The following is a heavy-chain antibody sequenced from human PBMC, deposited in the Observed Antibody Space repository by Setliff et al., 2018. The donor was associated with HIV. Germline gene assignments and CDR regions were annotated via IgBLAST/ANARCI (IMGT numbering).Heavy chain of an antibody. CDR1: GYTFSIYD. Sequence: VASVKVSCKASGYTFSIYDINWVRQATGQGLQWMGWMSPKSGNTNYAQKLQGRVTITTDTSTRTVYMELRSLRSDDTAVYYCARDRWELLRRPEYFQHWGQGALVTVSS. CDR3: ARDRWELLRRPEYFQH. D-gene: IGHD1-26*01. V-gene: IGHV1-18*01. J-gene: IGHJ1*01. CDR2: MSPKSGNT.